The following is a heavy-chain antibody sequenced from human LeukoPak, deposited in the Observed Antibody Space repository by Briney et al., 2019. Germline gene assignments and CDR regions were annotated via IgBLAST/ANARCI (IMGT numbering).Heavy chain of an antibody. CDR1: GGSISSYY. V-gene: IGHV4-59*01. J-gene: IGHJ4*02. Sequence: SETLSLTCTVSGGSISSYYWSWIRQAPGKGLEWIGYVHNSGSTNYNPSLESRLTMSVDTSKNQISLKLSSVTAADTAIYYCAREFNYYDSTGYYLHYSEYWGQGTLVTVSS. CDR3: AREFNYYDSTGYYLHYSEY. D-gene: IGHD3-22*01. CDR2: VHNSGST.